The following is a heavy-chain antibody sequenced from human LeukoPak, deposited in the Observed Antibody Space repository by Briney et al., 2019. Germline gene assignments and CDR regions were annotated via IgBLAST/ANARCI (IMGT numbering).Heavy chain of an antibody. CDR1: GGTFSSYA. CDR2: IIPIFGTA. J-gene: IGHJ6*03. V-gene: IGHV1-69*05. CDR3: ARELEWLLYSHYYYYMDV. Sequence: SVKVSCKASGGTFSSYAISWVRQAPGQGLEWMGRIIPIFGTADYAQKFQGRVTITTDESTSTAYMELSSLRSEATAVYYCARELEWLLYSHYYYYMDVWGKGTTVTVSS. D-gene: IGHD3-3*01.